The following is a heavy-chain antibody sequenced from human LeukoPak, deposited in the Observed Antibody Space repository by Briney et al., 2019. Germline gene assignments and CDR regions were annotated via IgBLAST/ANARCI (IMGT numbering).Heavy chain of an antibody. CDR1: GFTFSSYE. CDR2: INSDGSST. V-gene: IGHV3-74*01. Sequence: GGSLRLSCAASGFTFSSYEMNWVRQAPGKGLVWVSRINSDGSSTSYADSVKGRFTISRDNAKNTLYLQVNSLRAEDTAVYYCARVARYYYYYYMDVWGKGTTVTVSS. CDR3: ARVARYYYYYYMDV. J-gene: IGHJ6*03.